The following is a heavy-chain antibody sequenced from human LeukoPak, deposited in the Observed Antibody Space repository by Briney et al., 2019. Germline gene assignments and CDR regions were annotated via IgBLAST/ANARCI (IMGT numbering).Heavy chain of an antibody. D-gene: IGHD3-22*01. Sequence: PGGSXRLSCAXSGXTFSSYWMSWVRQAPGKGLEWVANIKQDGSEKYYVDSVKGRFTISRDNAKNSLCLQMNSLRAEDTAVYYCARWGLGRVVVITTHYYYGMDVWGQGTTVTVS. V-gene: IGHV3-7*01. CDR3: ARWGLGRVVVITTHYYYGMDV. CDR1: GXTFSSYW. J-gene: IGHJ6*02. CDR2: IKQDGSEK.